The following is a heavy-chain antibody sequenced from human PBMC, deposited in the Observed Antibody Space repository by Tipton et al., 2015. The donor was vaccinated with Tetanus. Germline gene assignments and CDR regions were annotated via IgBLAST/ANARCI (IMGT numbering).Heavy chain of an antibody. Sequence: MQLVQSGADVKKPGESLKISCKASGYSFTSHWIGCVRQMPGKGLEWMGMIFPDDSDTRYSSSFQGHVTFSVDKYASTVYLQWGSLGASDAAMYFCAGMYSTSSPFDHWGRGTLVAVS. J-gene: IGHJ4*02. V-gene: IGHV5-51*01. CDR1: GYSFTSHW. CDR3: AGMYSTSSPFDH. D-gene: IGHD6-6*01. CDR2: IFPDDSDT.